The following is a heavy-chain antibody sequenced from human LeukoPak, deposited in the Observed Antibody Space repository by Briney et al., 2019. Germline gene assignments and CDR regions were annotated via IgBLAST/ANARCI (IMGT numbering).Heavy chain of an antibody. CDR3: ARAMIRGVIPY. J-gene: IGHJ4*02. CDR1: GFTFSNYA. V-gene: IGHV3-30*04. CDR2: ISHDGTTE. Sequence: TGGSLRLSCAASGFTFSNYAMTWVRQAPGKGLEWVAVISHDGTTEYYADSLKGRFTISRDNSKNTVYLQMNSLRADDTAVYYCARAMIRGVIPYWGRGTLVTVSS. D-gene: IGHD3-10*01.